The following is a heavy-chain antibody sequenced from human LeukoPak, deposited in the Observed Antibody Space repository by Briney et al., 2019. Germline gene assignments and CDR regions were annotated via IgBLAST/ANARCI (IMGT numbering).Heavy chain of an antibody. Sequence: ASVKVSCKASRYTFTGYYMHWVRQAPGQGLEWMGWINPNSGGTNYAQKFQGRVTMTRDTSISTAYMELSRLRSDDTAVYYCARAGYCSSTSCYALQRGFDPWGQGTLVTVSS. V-gene: IGHV1-2*02. CDR3: ARAGYCSSTSCYALQRGFDP. CDR1: RYTFTGYY. J-gene: IGHJ5*02. CDR2: INPNSGGT. D-gene: IGHD2-2*01.